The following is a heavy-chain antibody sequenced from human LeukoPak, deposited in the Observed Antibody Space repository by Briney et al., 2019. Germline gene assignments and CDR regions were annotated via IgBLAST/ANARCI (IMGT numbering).Heavy chain of an antibody. J-gene: IGHJ4*02. CDR1: GFSFSNYW. CDR2: IKEDGSEK. D-gene: IGHD4-17*01. V-gene: IGHV3-7*01. CDR3: VRDESAVPTFRFDY. Sequence: PGGSLRLSCAVSGFSFSNYWMSWVRQAPGKGLGWVGHIKEDGSEKNYVDSVKGRFTISRDNAKNSLYLQMNSLRAEDTAVYYCVRDESAVPTFRFDYWGQGTLVTVSS.